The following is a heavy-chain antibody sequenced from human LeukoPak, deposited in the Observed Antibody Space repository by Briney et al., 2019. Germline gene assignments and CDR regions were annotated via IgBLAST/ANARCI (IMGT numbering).Heavy chain of an antibody. V-gene: IGHV3-23*01. CDR2: ISSIGDVT. CDR1: GFIFSTYA. D-gene: IGHD3-22*01. J-gene: IGHJ5*01. Sequence: PGGSLRLSCAASGFIFSTYAMSWVRQAPGKGLEWVSAISSIGDVTYYVGSVKGRFTISRDNSKNTLYLQMDSLRAEDTAIYYCAKDRPNYYGSNGHYYRRDGDSWGQGALVTVSS. CDR3: AKDRPNYYGSNGHYYRRDGDS.